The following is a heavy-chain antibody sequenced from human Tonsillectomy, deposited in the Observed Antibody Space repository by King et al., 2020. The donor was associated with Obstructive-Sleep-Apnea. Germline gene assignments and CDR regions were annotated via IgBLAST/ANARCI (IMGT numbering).Heavy chain of an antibody. CDR1: GFTLSSYW. Sequence: VQLVESGGGLVQSGGSLRLSCAASGFTLSSYWMSWVRQAPGKGLEWVANIKQDGSEKNYVDSVKGRFTISRDNAKNSLSLQMNSLRAEETAVYYCAKGGYFGEFWGMDVWGQGTTVTVSS. CDR2: IKQDGSEK. CDR3: AKGGYFGEFWGMDV. D-gene: IGHD3-10*01. V-gene: IGHV3-7*01. J-gene: IGHJ6*02.